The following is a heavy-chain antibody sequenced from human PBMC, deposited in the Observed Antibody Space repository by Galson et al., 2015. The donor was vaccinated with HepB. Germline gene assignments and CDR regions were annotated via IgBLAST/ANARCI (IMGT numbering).Heavy chain of an antibody. CDR3: ARDGSSGPPGALPFDY. J-gene: IGHJ4*02. Sequence: SVKVSCKASGYTFTSYDINWVRQATGQGLEWMGWMNPNSGNTGYAQKFQGRVTMTRNTSISTAYMELSSLRSEDTAVYYCARDGSSGPPGALPFDYWGQGTLVTVSS. CDR1: GYTFTSYD. V-gene: IGHV1-8*01. CDR2: MNPNSGNT. D-gene: IGHD3-22*01.